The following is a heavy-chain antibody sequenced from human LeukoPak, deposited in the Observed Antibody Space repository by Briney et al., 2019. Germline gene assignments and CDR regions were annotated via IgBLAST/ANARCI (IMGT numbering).Heavy chain of an antibody. CDR3: ARMGARTSRVGYYFDY. CDR1: GFTFSSYA. Sequence: GGSLRLSCAASGFTFSSYAMHWVRQAPGKGLEWVAVISYDGSNKYYADSVKGRFTISRDDSKNTLYLQMNSLRAEDTAVYYCARMGARTSRVGYYFDYWGQGTLVTVSS. CDR2: ISYDGSNK. D-gene: IGHD1-26*01. V-gene: IGHV3-30-3*01. J-gene: IGHJ4*02.